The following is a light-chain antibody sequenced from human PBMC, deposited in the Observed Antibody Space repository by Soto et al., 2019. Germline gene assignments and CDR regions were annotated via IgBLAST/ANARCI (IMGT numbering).Light chain of an antibody. CDR3: ATWEDNLTARV. CDR1: SSDVGGYNY. Sequence: QSVLTQPRSVSGSPGQSVTISCTGTSSDVGGYNYVSWYQQHPGKAPKLMIYDVSKRPSGVPDRFSGSKSGNTASLTISGLQAEDEADYYSATWEDNLTARVFGGGTKLTVL. J-gene: IGLJ3*02. V-gene: IGLV2-11*01. CDR2: DVS.